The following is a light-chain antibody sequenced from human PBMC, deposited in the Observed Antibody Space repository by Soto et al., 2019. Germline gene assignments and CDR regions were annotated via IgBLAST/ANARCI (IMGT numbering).Light chain of an antibody. V-gene: IGKV3-11*01. Sequence: EIVLTQSPATLSLSPGERATLSCRASQSVSSYLAWYQQKPGQAPRLLIYDASTRATGIPARFSGSGSGTDFTLTISSRVPEDFAVYYCQQRSNWPPWTFGQGTKVEIK. CDR2: DAS. CDR3: QQRSNWPPWT. J-gene: IGKJ1*01. CDR1: QSVSSY.